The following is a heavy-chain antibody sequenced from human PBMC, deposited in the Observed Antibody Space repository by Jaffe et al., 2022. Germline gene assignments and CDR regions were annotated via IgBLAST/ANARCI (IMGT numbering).Heavy chain of an antibody. CDR1: GDSLSRSNW. Sequence: QVQLQESGPGLVKPSGTLSLNCAVSGDSLSRSNWWSWVRQPPGKGLEWIGEIYQSGTTNYNPSLKSRVTISIDKSKNQLSLRLSSVTAADTAVYYCARDRGGYSYSYDYWGQGTLVTVSS. J-gene: IGHJ4*02. V-gene: IGHV4-4*02. CDR2: IYQSGTT. CDR3: ARDRGGYSYSYDY. D-gene: IGHD5-18*01.